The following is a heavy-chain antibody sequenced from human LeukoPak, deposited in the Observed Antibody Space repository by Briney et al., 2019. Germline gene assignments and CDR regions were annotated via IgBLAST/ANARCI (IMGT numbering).Heavy chain of an antibody. CDR3: ASNTVSALAFDI. CDR1: GGSISSYY. CDR2: IYYSGST. Sequence: PSETLSLTCTVSGGSISSYYWSWIRQPPGKGLEWIGYIYYSGSTNYNPSLKSRVTISVDTSKNQFSLKLSSVIAADTAVYYCASNTVSALAFDIWGQGTMVSVSS. J-gene: IGHJ3*02. V-gene: IGHV4-59*01. D-gene: IGHD4-17*01.